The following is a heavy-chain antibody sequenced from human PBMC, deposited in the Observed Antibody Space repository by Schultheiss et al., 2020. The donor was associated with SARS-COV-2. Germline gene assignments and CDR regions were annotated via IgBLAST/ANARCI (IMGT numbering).Heavy chain of an antibody. CDR3: ARDYSNYVRGWFDP. CDR2: IYYSGST. CDR1: GGSISSGGYY. J-gene: IGHJ5*02. Sequence: SQTLSLTCPVSGGSISSGGYYWSWIRQHPGKGLEWIGYIYYSGSTYYNPSLKSRVTISVDTSKNQFSLKLSSVTAADTAVYYCARDYSNYVRGWFDPWGQGTLVTVSS. V-gene: IGHV4-31*03. D-gene: IGHD4-11*01.